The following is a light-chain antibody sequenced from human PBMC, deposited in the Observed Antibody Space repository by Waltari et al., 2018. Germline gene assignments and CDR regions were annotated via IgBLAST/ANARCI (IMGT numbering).Light chain of an antibody. V-gene: IGLV3-19*01. Sequence: SSELTQDPAVSVALGQTVRITCQGDSLSSYYASWYQQKPGQAPVLVIYGKNNRPSGIPNRLSGSSSGNTASLTITGAQAEDEADYYCNSRDSSGNHLVVFGGGTKLTVL. CDR2: GKN. CDR1: SLSSYY. J-gene: IGLJ2*01. CDR3: NSRDSSGNHLVV.